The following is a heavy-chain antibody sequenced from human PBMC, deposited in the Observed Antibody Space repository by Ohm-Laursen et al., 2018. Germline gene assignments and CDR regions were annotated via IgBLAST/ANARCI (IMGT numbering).Heavy chain of an antibody. Sequence: SLRLSCSASGFTFSSYSMNWVRQAPGKGLEWVSSISSSSSYIYYADSVKGRFTISRDNAKNSMYLQMNSLRAEDTALYYCARATSTAGTGYFDYWGQGILVTVSS. CDR3: ARATSTAGTGYFDY. J-gene: IGHJ4*02. V-gene: IGHV3-21*01. CDR1: GFTFSSYS. D-gene: IGHD6-13*01. CDR2: ISSSSSYI.